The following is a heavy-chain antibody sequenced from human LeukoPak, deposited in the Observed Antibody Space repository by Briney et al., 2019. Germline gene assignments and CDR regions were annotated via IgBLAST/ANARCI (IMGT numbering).Heavy chain of an antibody. CDR3: VREKGRGVISPYFDY. J-gene: IGHJ4*02. CDR1: GFTVSSNY. Sequence: GGSLRLSCAASGFTVSSNYMSWVRQAPGEGLEWVSVIYSGGRTDYADSVKGRFTISRDNSRNMLYLQMNSLRPEDTAVYYCVREKGRGVISPYFDYWGQGTLVTVSS. CDR2: IYSGGRT. V-gene: IGHV3-66*01. D-gene: IGHD3-10*01.